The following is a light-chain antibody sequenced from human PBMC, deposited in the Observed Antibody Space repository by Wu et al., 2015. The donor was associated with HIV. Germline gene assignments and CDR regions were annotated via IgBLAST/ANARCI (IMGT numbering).Light chain of an antibody. V-gene: IGKV1-39*01. CDR1: QSIGNF. CDR2: AAS. CDR3: QQTYDTPRS. Sequence: DIQMTQSPSSLSASVGDRITITCRTSQSIGNFLNWYQQKPGKAPKVLIYAASVLQSGVPSRFSGGGSGTEFTLTISRLQPEDFASYYCQQTYDTPRSFGQGTKVEIK. J-gene: IGKJ1*01.